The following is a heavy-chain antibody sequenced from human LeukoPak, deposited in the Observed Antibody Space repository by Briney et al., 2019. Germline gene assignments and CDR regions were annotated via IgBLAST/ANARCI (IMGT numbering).Heavy chain of an antibody. J-gene: IGHJ3*02. V-gene: IGHV3-7*01. D-gene: IGHD3-22*01. CDR3: ARVPPMIVVPDAFDI. CDR2: IKQDGSEK. CDR1: GFTFGDYA. Sequence: PGGSLRLSCTASGFTFGDYAMSWVRQAPGKGLEWVANIKQDGSEKYYVDSVKGRFTISRDNAKNSLYLQMNSLRAEDTAVYYCARVPPMIVVPDAFDIWGQGAMVTVSS.